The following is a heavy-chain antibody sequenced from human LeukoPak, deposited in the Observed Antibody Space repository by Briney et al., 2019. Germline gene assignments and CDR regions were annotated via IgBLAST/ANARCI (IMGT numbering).Heavy chain of an antibody. D-gene: IGHD3-3*01. J-gene: IGHJ4*02. CDR1: GGSISSSSYY. CDR3: ASNLYYDFWSGYHY. Sequence: KPSETLSLTCTVSGGSISSSSYYWGWIRQPPGKGLEWIGSIYYSGSTYYNPSLKSRVTISVDTSKNQFSLKLSSVTAADAAVYYCASNLYYDFWSGYHYWGQGTLVTVSS. CDR2: IYYSGST. V-gene: IGHV4-39*07.